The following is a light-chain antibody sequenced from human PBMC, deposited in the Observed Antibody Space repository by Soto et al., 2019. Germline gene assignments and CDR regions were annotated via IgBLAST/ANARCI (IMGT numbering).Light chain of an antibody. J-gene: IGLJ1*01. Sequence: QSALTQPASVSGSPGQSITISCTGTSSDVGGYNYVSWYQQHPGIAPKLLIYGVTNRPSGVSTRFSGSKSGNTASLTISGLQAEDEADYHCSSYPSARTLLYLFCTGTKLTVL. CDR1: SSDVGGYNY. CDR3: SSYPSARTLLYL. V-gene: IGLV2-14*01. CDR2: GVT.